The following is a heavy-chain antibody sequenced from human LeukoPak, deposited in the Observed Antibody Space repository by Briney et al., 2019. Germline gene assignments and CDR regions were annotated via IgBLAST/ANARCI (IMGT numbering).Heavy chain of an antibody. Sequence: GGSLRLSCAASGFTFSSYSMNWVRQAPGKGLEWVSYISSSSSTIYYADSVKGRFTISRDNAKNSLYLQMYSLRAEDTAVYYCARPADVLRFLEWLPIDYWGQGTLVTVSS. D-gene: IGHD3-3*01. CDR1: GFTFSSYS. J-gene: IGHJ4*02. CDR3: ARPADVLRFLEWLPIDY. CDR2: ISSSSSTI. V-gene: IGHV3-48*01.